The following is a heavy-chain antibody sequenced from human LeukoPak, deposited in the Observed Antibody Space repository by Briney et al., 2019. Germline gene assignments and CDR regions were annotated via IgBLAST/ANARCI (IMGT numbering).Heavy chain of an antibody. CDR1: GGSFSNYA. CDR3: ARDGNWFGELLIDY. CDR2: IIPVFGTA. J-gene: IGHJ4*02. D-gene: IGHD3-10*01. Sequence: ASVKVSCKASGGSFSNYATSWVRQAPGQGLEWMGGIIPVFGTANYAQKFQGRVTITADISTSTAYMELSRLRSDDTAVYYCARDGNWFGELLIDYWGQGTLVTVSS. V-gene: IGHV1-69*06.